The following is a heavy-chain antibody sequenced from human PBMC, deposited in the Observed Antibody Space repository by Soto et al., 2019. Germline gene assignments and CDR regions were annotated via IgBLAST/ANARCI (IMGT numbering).Heavy chain of an antibody. V-gene: IGHV3-30*03. CDR3: ARPTVIHYFHYGLDV. Sequence: SLRLSCAASGFTFSSYGMHWVRQAPGKGLEWVALISYDETDKYYADSVRGRFTISRDNSKTTLYLQMNSLRTEDTAVYYCARPTVIHYFHYGLDVWGLGTTVTVSS. CDR1: GFTFSSYG. D-gene: IGHD4-4*01. CDR2: ISYDETDK. J-gene: IGHJ6*02.